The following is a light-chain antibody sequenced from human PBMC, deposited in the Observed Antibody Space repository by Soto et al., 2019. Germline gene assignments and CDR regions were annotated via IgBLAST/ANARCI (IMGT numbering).Light chain of an antibody. CDR3: RSYTSKTSLI. CDR1: MRDVGAYNL. CDR2: EVR. Sequence: QSALTQPASVSGSPGQSITISCAGTMRDVGAYNLVSWYQQHPGRAPQLIIYEVRNRPSGISFRFSGSKSGNTASLTISGLQAEDGADYHSRSYTSKTSLIFGGGTKHTV. V-gene: IGLV2-14*01. J-gene: IGLJ2*01.